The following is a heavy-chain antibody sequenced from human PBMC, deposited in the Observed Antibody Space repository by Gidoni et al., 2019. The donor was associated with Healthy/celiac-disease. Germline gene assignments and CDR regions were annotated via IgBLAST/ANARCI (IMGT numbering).Heavy chain of an antibody. D-gene: IGHD2-2*01. CDR1: GLTFSSYA. CDR2: MSGSGGST. J-gene: IGHJ4*02. V-gene: IGHV3-23*01. Sequence: EVQLLASVGCFVQPGGSLRLSCAASGLTFSSYAMSWVRQAPGKGLEWVSAMSGSGGSTYYADSVKGRFTISRDNSKNTLYLQMNSLRAEDTAVYYCAKNIGVGPAANDYWGQGTLVTVSS. CDR3: AKNIGVGPAANDY.